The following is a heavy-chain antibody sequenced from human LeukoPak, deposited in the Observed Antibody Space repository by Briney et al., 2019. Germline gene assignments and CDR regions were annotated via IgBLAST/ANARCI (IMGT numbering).Heavy chain of an antibody. D-gene: IGHD6-19*01. CDR1: GFTFSSYS. CDR2: ISSSSSTI. CDR3: ASTGLADAFDI. Sequence: GGSLRLSCAASGFTFSSYSMNWVRQAPGKGLEWVSYISSSSSTIYYADSVKGRFTISRDNAKNSLYLQMNSLRAEDTAVYYCASTGLADAFDIWGQGTMVTVSS. J-gene: IGHJ3*02. V-gene: IGHV3-48*01.